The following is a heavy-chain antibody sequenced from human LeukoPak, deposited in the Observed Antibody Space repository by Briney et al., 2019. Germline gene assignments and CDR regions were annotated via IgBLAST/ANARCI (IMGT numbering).Heavy chain of an antibody. CDR2: IYSDNT. CDR1: GFTVSTNS. V-gene: IGHV3-53*01. Sequence: GGSLRLSCTVSGFTVSTNSMSWVRQAPGKGLEWVSFIYSDNTHYSDSVKGRFTISRDNSKNTLYLQMNSLRAEDTAVYYCARRAGAYSHPYDYWGQGTLVTISS. D-gene: IGHD4/OR15-4a*01. CDR3: ARRAGAYSHPYDY. J-gene: IGHJ4*02.